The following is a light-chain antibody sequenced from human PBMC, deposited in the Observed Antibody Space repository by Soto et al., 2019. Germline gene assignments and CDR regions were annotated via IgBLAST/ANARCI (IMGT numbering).Light chain of an antibody. CDR3: QQYGSXPXFT. CDR2: GAS. Sequence: EIVLTQSPGTLSLSPGERATLSCRASQSVSSSYLAWYQQKPGQAPRLLIYGASSRATGIPDRFSGSGSGTDFTLTISRLEPEDFAVYYCQQYGSXPXFTXGPGT. V-gene: IGKV3-20*01. J-gene: IGKJ3*01. CDR1: QSVSSSY.